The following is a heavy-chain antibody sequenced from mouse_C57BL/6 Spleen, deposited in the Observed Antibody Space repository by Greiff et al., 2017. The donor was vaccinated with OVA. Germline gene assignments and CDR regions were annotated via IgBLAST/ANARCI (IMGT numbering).Heavy chain of an antibody. CDR2: IDPSDSYT. J-gene: IGHJ4*01. Sequence: VQLQQPGAELVMPGASVKLSCKASGYTFTSYWMHWVKQRPGQGLEWIGEIDPSDSYTNYNQKFKGKSTLTVDKSSSTAYMQLSSLTSEDSAVYYCARRGKKGDAMDYWGQGTSVTVSS. CDR3: ARRGKKGDAMDY. V-gene: IGHV1-69*01. CDR1: GYTFTSYW.